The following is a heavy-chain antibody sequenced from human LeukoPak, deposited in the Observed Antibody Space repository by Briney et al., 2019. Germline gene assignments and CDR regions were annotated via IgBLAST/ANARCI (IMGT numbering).Heavy chain of an antibody. CDR2: IYRGGDT. CDR1: GFIVSNNY. CDR3: ARAGQEGDAFDI. Sequence: GGSLRLSCAASGFIVSNNYMKWVRQAPGKWLEWGSDIYRGGDTNYADSVKGRFTISRDNSKKTLYLQMNSQRAEDTAVYYRARAGQEGDAFDIWGQGTMVTLSS. J-gene: IGHJ3*02. V-gene: IGHV3-53*01.